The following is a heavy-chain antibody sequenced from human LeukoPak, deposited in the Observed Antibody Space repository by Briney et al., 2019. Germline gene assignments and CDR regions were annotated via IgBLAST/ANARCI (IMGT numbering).Heavy chain of an antibody. CDR3: ARAAHDSGDYSHFDY. CDR1: GGSISSSNW. D-gene: IGHD4-17*01. CDR2: SDHSGSS. Sequence: SETLSLTCAVSGGSISSSNWWSWVRQPPGKGLEWSGESDHSGSSNYNPSLKTRVTISVDKSKNQFSLKLSSVTAADTAVYYCARAAHDSGDYSHFDYWGQGTLVTVSS. V-gene: IGHV4-4*02. J-gene: IGHJ4*02.